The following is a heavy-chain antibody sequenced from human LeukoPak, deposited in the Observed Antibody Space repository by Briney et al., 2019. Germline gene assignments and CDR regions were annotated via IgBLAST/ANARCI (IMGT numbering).Heavy chain of an antibody. Sequence: PSETLSLTCTVSGGSISSYYWSWIRQPPGKGLEWIGYIYYSGSTNYNPSLKSRVTISVDTSKNQFSLKLSSVTAADTAVYYCARHVAGTPYYFDYWGQGTLVTVSS. V-gene: IGHV4-59*08. CDR3: ARHVAGTPYYFDY. CDR1: GGSISSYY. J-gene: IGHJ4*02. CDR2: IYYSGST. D-gene: IGHD1-1*01.